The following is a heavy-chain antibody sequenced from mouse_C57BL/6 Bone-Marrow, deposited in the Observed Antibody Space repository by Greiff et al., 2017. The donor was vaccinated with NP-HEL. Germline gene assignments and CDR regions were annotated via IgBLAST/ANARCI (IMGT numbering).Heavy chain of an antibody. Sequence: EVKLQESGGGLVQPGGSLKLSCAASGFTFSDYYMYWVRQTPEKRLEWVAYISNGGGSTYYPDTVQGRFTISRDMAKNTLYLQMSRLKSGDTSMYYCARHDTTPYWGQGTTLTVSS. D-gene: IGHD1-1*01. J-gene: IGHJ2*01. CDR2: ISNGGGST. CDR3: ARHDTTPY. V-gene: IGHV5-12*01. CDR1: GFTFSDYY.